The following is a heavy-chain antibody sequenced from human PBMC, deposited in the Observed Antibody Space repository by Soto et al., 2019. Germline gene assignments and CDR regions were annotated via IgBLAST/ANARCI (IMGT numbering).Heavy chain of an antibody. CDR2: ISAYNGNT. D-gene: IGHD4-4*01. CDR1: GYTFTSYD. V-gene: IGHV1-18*01. J-gene: IGHJ6*02. CDR3: ARDDYSNNYYYYGMDV. Sequence: ASVKVSCKASGYTFTSYDISWLRQATGQGLEWMGWISAYNGNTDYAQKLQGRVTMTTDTSISTAYMELRSLRSDDTAVYYCARDDYSNNYYYYGMDVWGQGTTVTVSS.